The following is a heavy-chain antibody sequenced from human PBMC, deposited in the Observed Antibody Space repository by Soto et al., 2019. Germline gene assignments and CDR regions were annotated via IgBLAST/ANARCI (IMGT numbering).Heavy chain of an antibody. D-gene: IGHD6-13*01. V-gene: IGHV3-13*01. J-gene: IGHJ4*02. Sequence: GSLRLSCAASGFTFSSYDMHWVRQATGKGLEWVSAIGTAGDTYYPGSVKGRFTISRENAKNSLYLQMNSLRAGDTAVYYCARDGGAAGFDYWGQGTLVTVSS. CDR1: GFTFSSYD. CDR2: IGTAGDT. CDR3: ARDGGAAGFDY.